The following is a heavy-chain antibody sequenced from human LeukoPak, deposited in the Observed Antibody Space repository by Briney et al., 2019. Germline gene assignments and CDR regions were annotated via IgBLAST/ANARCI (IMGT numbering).Heavy chain of an antibody. J-gene: IGHJ4*02. V-gene: IGHV4-39*01. CDR2: IYHTGRT. CDR1: GGSISSSDYC. CDR3: ATQNQPGRPNFDN. Sequence: SETLSLTCSVSGGSISSSDYCWDWIRQPPGKGLEWIGAIYHTGRTYYNPSLRGRVTISGDTSKNQFSLNLNFLTAADTAVYYCATQNQPGRPNFDNWGQGTLVTVSS. D-gene: IGHD2/OR15-2a*01.